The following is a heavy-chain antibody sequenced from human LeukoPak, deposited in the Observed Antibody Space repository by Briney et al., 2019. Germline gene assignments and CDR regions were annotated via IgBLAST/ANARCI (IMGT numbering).Heavy chain of an antibody. J-gene: IGHJ4*02. Sequence: GGSLRSSRAAPEFTLRTYSMVWVRPAPGRGLGWVSGIAGSGGSTYYADSGKGRFNISRDNSKNTLYLQMNSLRAEDTAVYYCAKDIAADGASYFDYWDQGTLVTVSS. CDR3: AKDIAADGASYFDY. CDR2: IAGSGGST. D-gene: IGHD6-13*01. V-gene: IGHV3-23*01. CDR1: EFTLRTYS.